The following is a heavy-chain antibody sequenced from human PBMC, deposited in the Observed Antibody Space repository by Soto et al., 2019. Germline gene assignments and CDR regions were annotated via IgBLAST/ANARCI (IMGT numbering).Heavy chain of an antibody. CDR2: ISPTSAST. Sequence: QVQLVQSGAEVKKTGASVKASCKASGYTFTSFYMHWVRQAPGQGLEWMGIISPTSASTNYAQKFRGRVTMTRDTSTSTVYMELSSLGSEDTAVYYCVRGGLLSCSGGSCSSLFDYWGQGTLVTVSS. J-gene: IGHJ4*02. D-gene: IGHD2-15*01. V-gene: IGHV1-46*03. CDR1: GYTFTSFY. CDR3: VRGGLLSCSGGSCSSLFDY.